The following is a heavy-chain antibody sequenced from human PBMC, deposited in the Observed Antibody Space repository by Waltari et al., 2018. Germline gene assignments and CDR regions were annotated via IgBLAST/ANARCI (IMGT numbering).Heavy chain of an antibody. CDR1: GFTFGDYA. CDR3: ARLGGSGSYYNY. V-gene: IGHV4-39*01. D-gene: IGHD1-26*01. CDR2: IYYSGST. Sequence: VQLVESGGNLVQPGRSLRLSCTASGFTFGDYAMSWIRQPPGKGLEWIGSIYYSGSTYYNPSLKSRVTISVDTSKNQFSLKLSSVTAADTAVYYCARLGGSGSYYNYWGQGTLVTVSS. J-gene: IGHJ4*02.